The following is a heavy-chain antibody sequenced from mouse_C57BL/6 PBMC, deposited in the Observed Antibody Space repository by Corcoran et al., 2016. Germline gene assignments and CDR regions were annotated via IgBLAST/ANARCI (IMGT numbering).Heavy chain of an antibody. CDR3: ARGFADYYGSSYFYWYFDV. D-gene: IGHD1-1*01. CDR1: GYTFTDYY. Sequence: EVQLQQSGPELVKPWASVKISCKASGYTFTDYYMNWVKQSHGKSLEWIGDINPNNGGTSYNQKFKGKATLTVDKSSSTAYMEIRSLTSEDSAVYYCARGFADYYGSSYFYWYFDVWGTGTTVTVSS. J-gene: IGHJ1*03. V-gene: IGHV1-26*01. CDR2: INPNNGGT.